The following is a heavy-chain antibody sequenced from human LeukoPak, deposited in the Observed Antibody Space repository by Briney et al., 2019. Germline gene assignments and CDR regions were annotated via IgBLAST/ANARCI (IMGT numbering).Heavy chain of an antibody. D-gene: IGHD6-13*01. J-gene: IGHJ5*02. CDR2: IKQDGSEK. Sequence: GGSLRLSSAASGFTFSSYWMSWVRQAPGKGLEWVANIKQDGSEKYYVDSVKGRFTISRDNAKNSLYLQMNSLRAEDTAVYYCARGGDSSSWYDNWFDPWGQGTLVTVSS. CDR1: GFTFSSYW. CDR3: ARGGDSSSWYDNWFDP. V-gene: IGHV3-7*01.